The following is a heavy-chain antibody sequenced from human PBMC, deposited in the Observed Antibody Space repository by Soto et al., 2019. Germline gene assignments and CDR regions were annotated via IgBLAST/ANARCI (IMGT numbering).Heavy chain of an antibody. CDR2: ISGGVGST. CDR3: AKGVTSMAVPAAGYMY. V-gene: IGHV3-23*01. CDR1: GFTFSSYA. J-gene: IGHJ4*02. Sequence: GGSLRLSCAASGFTFSSYAMSWVRQAPGKGLEWVSAISGGVGSTYYADSVKGRFTISRDNSKNTLYLQVNSLRAEDTAVYYCAKGVTSMAVPAAGYMYWGQGTLVTVSP. D-gene: IGHD3-16*01.